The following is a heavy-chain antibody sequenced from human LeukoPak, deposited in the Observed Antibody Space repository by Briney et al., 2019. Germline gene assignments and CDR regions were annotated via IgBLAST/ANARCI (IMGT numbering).Heavy chain of an antibody. CDR1: AGSISTYY. CDR2: IYSSGTT. Sequence: SETLSLTCTVSAGSISTYYWGWIRQPPGKGLEWIGYIYSSGTTNYSPSLKSRVTILVDTSKNQFSLRLSSVTAADTAVHYCAKYDSRGWFDPWGQGTLVTVSS. D-gene: IGHD3-3*01. J-gene: IGHJ5*02. V-gene: IGHV4-59*08. CDR3: AKYDSRGWFDP.